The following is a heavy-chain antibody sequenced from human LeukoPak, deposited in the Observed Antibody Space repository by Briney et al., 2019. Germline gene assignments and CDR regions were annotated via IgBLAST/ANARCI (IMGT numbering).Heavy chain of an antibody. CDR2: IRHDGSNK. V-gene: IGHV3-33*01. D-gene: IGHD5-12*01. J-gene: IGHJ4*02. Sequence: GMSLRLSCAASGFTFSSYGIHWVRQAPGKGLEWVAVIRHDGSNKYYGDSVKGRFTISRDNSKNTVYLQMNSLRAEDTAVYYCARDGDTSGPDLDYWGQGTLVTVSS. CDR1: GFTFSSYG. CDR3: ARDGDTSGPDLDY.